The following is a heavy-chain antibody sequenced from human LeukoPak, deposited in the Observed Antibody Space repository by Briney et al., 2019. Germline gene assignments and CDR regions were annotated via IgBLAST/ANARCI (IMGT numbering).Heavy chain of an antibody. V-gene: IGHV3-49*03. CDR2: IRSKAYGGTT. CDR1: GFTFGDYA. Sequence: GGSLRLSCTASGFTFGDYAMSWFRQAPGKGLEWVGFIRSKAYGGTTEYAASVKGRFTISRDDSKSIAYLQMNSLKTEDTAVYYCTRDYCSGGSCYWYYYYYMDVWGKGTTVTVSS. D-gene: IGHD2-15*01. J-gene: IGHJ6*03. CDR3: TRDYCSGGSCYWYYYYYMDV.